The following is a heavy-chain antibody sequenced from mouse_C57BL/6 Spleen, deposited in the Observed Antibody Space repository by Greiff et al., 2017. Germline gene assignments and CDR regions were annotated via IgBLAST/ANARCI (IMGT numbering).Heavy chain of an antibody. J-gene: IGHJ2*01. CDR3: AMCNWDY. D-gene: IGHD4-1*01. CDR2: INPNNGGT. CDR1: GYTFTDYY. Sequence: VQLQQSGPELVKPGASVKISCKASGYTFTDYYMNWVKQSHGKSLEWIGDINPNNGGTSYNQKFKGKATLTVDKSSSTAYMELRSLTSEDSAVYYCAMCNWDYWGQGTTLTVSS. V-gene: IGHV1-26*01.